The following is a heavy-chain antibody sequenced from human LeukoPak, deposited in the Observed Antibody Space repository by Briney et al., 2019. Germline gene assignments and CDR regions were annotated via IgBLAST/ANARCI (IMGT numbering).Heavy chain of an antibody. Sequence: GGSLRLSCAASGSTFSSYAMSWVRQAPGKGLEWVSAISSGGDSTYYADSVKGRFTISRDKSKNTVYLQMNSLRVEDTAVYYCANRGGIYVGSYYFGSWGQGTLVTVSS. CDR1: GSTFSSYA. D-gene: IGHD1-26*01. J-gene: IGHJ4*02. CDR2: ISSGGDST. CDR3: ANRGGIYVGSYYFGS. V-gene: IGHV3-23*01.